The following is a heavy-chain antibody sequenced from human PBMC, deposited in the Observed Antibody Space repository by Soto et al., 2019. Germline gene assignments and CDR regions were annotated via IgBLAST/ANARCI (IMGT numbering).Heavy chain of an antibody. CDR3: ARPPYYYDTSGLAY. Sequence: GGSLRLSCAASGFTCSSYSMNWVRQAPGKGLEWVSSISSSSSYIYYADSVKGRFTISRDNAKNSLYLQMNSLRAEDTAVYYCARPPYYYDTSGLAYWGQGTLLTVSS. J-gene: IGHJ4*02. CDR2: ISSSSSYI. V-gene: IGHV3-21*01. D-gene: IGHD3-22*01. CDR1: GFTCSSYS.